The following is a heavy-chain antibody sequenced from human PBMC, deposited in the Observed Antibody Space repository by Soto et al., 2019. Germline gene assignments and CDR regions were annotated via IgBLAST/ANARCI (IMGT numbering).Heavy chain of an antibody. CDR2: IVPVLGTS. V-gene: IGHV1-69*01. Sequence: QGQLEQSGAKVRKPGSSVKVSCKASGGSFSSYAISWVRQAPGQGLEWMGGIVPVLGTSHSAQKFQGRVTFSTDDSTTTAYMELSSLRSEDTAVYYCARDSPAAGYYYGMDVWGQGTTVTVSS. D-gene: IGHD6-25*01. CDR1: GGSFSSYA. J-gene: IGHJ6*02. CDR3: ARDSPAAGYYYGMDV.